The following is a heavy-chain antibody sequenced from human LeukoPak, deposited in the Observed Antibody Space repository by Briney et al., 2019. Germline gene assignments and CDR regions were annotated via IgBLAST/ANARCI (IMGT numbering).Heavy chain of an antibody. D-gene: IGHD6-19*01. J-gene: IGHJ4*02. Sequence: ASVKVSCKASGYTFTSYGISWVRQAPGQGLEWMGWISAYNGNTNYAQKLQGRVTITADKSTSTAYMELSSLRSEDTAVYYCARERSVYSSGLDYWGQGTLVTVSS. CDR1: GYTFTSYG. V-gene: IGHV1-18*01. CDR2: ISAYNGNT. CDR3: ARERSVYSSGLDY.